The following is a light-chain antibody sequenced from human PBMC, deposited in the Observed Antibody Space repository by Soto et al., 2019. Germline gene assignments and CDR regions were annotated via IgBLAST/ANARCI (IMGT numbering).Light chain of an antibody. Sequence: EIVLTQSPATLSLSPGDRATLSCRASRSVRSSCVAWYQQQPGQAPRLLIYGASSRATGSPDRFSGSGSGTDFTLTISRLEPEDFAVYHCQQYGSSPRTFGQGTKVEIK. CDR1: RSVRSSC. V-gene: IGKV3-20*01. CDR2: GAS. CDR3: QQYGSSPRT. J-gene: IGKJ1*01.